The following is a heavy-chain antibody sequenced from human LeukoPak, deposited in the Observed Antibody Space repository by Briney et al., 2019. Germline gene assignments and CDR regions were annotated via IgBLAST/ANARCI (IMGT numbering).Heavy chain of an antibody. D-gene: IGHD4-23*01. CDR1: GGSISSSSSIC. CDR3: ARNGGNSDYDY. V-gene: IGHV4-4*02. Sequence: SETLSLTCAVSGGSISSSSSICWTWVRQPPGEGLEWIGEIYHNGATNYNPSLKSRVTLLLDKSKNQFSLRLDSVTAADTAVYYCARNGGNSDYDYWGQGTLVTVSA. J-gene: IGHJ4*02. CDR2: IYHNGAT.